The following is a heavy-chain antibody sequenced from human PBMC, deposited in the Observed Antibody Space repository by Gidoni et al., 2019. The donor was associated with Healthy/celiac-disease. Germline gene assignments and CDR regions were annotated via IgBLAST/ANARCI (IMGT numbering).Heavy chain of an antibody. CDR3: ARDQGIAVAGTTYRPTYYYGMDV. J-gene: IGHJ6*02. D-gene: IGHD6-19*01. CDR1: GGTFSSYT. Sequence: QVQLVPSGAEVKKPGSSVKVSCKALGGTFSSYTLREERKAHGQGLEWMGRIIPSLGIANYAQKFQGRVTITADKSTSTAYMELSSLISEDTAVYYCARDQGIAVAGTTYRPTYYYGMDVGGQGTTVTFSS. CDR2: IIPSLGIA. V-gene: IGHV1-69*08.